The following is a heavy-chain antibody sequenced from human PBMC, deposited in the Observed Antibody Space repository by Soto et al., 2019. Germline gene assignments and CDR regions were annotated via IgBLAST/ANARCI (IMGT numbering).Heavy chain of an antibody. D-gene: IGHD3-10*01. J-gene: IGHJ4*02. V-gene: IGHV1-18*01. CDR1: GYTFTSYG. CDR3: ARGRYGEY. CDR2: ISAHNGNT. Sequence: QVHLVQSGAEVKKPGASVKVSCKGSGYTFTSYGITWVRQAPGQGLEWMGWISAHNGNTNYAQELQGRVTVTRDTSPSTAYMELRRLRSDDTAVYYCARGRYGEYWGQGALVTVSS.